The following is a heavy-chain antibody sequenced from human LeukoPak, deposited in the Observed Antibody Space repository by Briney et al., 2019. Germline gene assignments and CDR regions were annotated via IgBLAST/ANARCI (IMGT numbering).Heavy chain of an antibody. CDR1: SGSITGYY. D-gene: IGHD6-19*01. J-gene: IGHJ4*02. Sequence: SDTLSLTCTVSSGSITGYYWSWIRQPPGEGLEWIGYIYYTGSTNYNPSLKSRVTMSLDTSKNHFSLQLTSVTAADTAVYYCTKATQWLAFDYWGRGTLVTVSS. CDR2: IYYTGST. CDR3: TKATQWLAFDY. V-gene: IGHV4-59*07.